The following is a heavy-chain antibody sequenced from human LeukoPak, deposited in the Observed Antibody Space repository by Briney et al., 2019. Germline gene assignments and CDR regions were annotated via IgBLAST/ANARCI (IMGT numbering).Heavy chain of an antibody. V-gene: IGHV4-4*07. Sequence: SETLSLTCIVSGDSISGKYWSWIRRPAGKGLEWLGRIYSSGTTDYSPSLMSRVTISVDTSKNQFSLKLSSVTAADTAVYHCARQVRDSRGPWYYFESWGQGNLVTVSS. D-gene: IGHD3-22*01. CDR3: ARQVRDSRGPWYYFES. J-gene: IGHJ4*02. CDR1: GDSISGKY. CDR2: IYSSGTT.